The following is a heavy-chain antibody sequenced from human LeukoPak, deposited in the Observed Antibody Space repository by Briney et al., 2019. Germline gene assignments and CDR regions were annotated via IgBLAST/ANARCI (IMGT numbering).Heavy chain of an antibody. D-gene: IGHD1-26*01. CDR3: AHAIVGATGSPNNFDY. Sequence: ESGPTLVKPTQTLTLTCTFSGFSLSTSGVGVGWIRQPPGKALEWLALIYWDDDKRYSPSLKSRLTITKDTSKNQVVLTMTNMDPADTATYYCAHAIVGATGSPNNFDYWGQGTLVTVSS. V-gene: IGHV2-5*02. CDR2: IYWDDDK. J-gene: IGHJ4*02. CDR1: GFSLSTSGVG.